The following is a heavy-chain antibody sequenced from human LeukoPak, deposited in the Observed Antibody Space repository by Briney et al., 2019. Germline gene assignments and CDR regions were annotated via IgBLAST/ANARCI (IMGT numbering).Heavy chain of an antibody. CDR2: ISWDGSRT. CDR1: GFTFDDYT. J-gene: IGHJ4*02. D-gene: IGHD5-24*01. V-gene: IGHV3-43*01. Sequence: GGSLRLSCAASGFTFDDYTMHWVRQAPGKGLEWVSLISWDGSRTSYADSVKGRFTISRDNAKNSLYLQMNSLRAEDTAVYYCARRDDFDYWGQGTLVTVSS. CDR3: ARRDDFDY.